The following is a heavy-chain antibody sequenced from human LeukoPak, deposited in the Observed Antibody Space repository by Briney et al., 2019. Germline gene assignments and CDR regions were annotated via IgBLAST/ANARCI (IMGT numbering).Heavy chain of an antibody. Sequence: GGSLRLSCAASGFTFTNYAMSWVRQAPGKGLEWVSTISYSGGSTYYADSVKGRFTISRDNSKNTLYLQMNSLRAEDTAVYYCAAISRRTGFDYWGQGTLVTVSS. CDR2: ISYSGGST. D-gene: IGHD3/OR15-3a*01. J-gene: IGHJ4*02. CDR3: AAISRRTGFDY. V-gene: IGHV3-23*01. CDR1: GFTFTNYA.